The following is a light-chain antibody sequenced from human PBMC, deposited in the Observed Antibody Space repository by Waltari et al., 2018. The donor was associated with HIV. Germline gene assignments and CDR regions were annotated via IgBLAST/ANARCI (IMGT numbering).Light chain of an antibody. CDR2: KDT. CDR3: QSADVSSISWV. CDR1: SLSKQY. J-gene: IGLJ3*02. Sequence: SDELTQPPSVSASPGQTARITCSGDSLSKQYSCWYQQKPGQAPVLLIYKDTERPSGIPERFAGSSSGTKVTLTISGVQAEDEADYYCQSADVSSISWVFGRGTKLTVL. V-gene: IGLV3-25*03.